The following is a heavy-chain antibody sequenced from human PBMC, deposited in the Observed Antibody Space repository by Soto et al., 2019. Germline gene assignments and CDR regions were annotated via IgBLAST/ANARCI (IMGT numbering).Heavy chain of an antibody. CDR2: IYYSGST. J-gene: IGHJ4*02. V-gene: IGHV4-31*03. Sequence: QVQLQESGPGLVKPSQTLSLTCTVSGGSISSGGYYWSWIRQHPGKGLEWIGYIYYSGSTHYNPSLKSRVTISVDTSKNQFSLKLSSVTAADTAVYYCARGRTSDTAMDNYFDYWGQGTLVTVSS. CDR1: GGSISSGGYY. D-gene: IGHD5-18*01. CDR3: ARGRTSDTAMDNYFDY.